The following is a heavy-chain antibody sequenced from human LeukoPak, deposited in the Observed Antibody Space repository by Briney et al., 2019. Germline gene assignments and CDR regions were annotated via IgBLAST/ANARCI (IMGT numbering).Heavy chain of an antibody. J-gene: IGHJ4*02. Sequence: GGSLRLSCAASGFTFSTYCMHWVRQAPGKGLEWVAFIRYDGSNKYYAVSVKGRFTISRDNSKNTLYLQMNSLRAEDTAVYYCAKIVGEMATIYYWGQGTLVTVSS. V-gene: IGHV3-30*02. CDR3: AKIVGEMATIYY. D-gene: IGHD5-24*01. CDR2: IRYDGSNK. CDR1: GFTFSTYC.